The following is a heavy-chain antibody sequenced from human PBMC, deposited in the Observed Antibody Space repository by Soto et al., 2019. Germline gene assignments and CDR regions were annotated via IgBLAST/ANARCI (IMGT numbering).Heavy chain of an antibody. CDR1: GGSFSGYY. V-gene: IGHV4-34*01. D-gene: IGHD2-2*01. Sequence: SETLSLTCAVYGGSFSGYYWSWIRQPPGKGLEWIGEINHSGSTNYNPSLKSRVTISVDTSKNQFSLKLSSVTAADTAVYYCARRFAVGRYCSSTSCPYRNWFDPWGQGTLVTVSS. CDR2: INHSGST. J-gene: IGHJ5*02. CDR3: ARRFAVGRYCSSTSCPYRNWFDP.